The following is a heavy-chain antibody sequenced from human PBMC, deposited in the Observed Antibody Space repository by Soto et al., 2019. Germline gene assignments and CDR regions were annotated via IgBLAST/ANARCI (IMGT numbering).Heavy chain of an antibody. CDR2: IFWDDDK. CDR3: XHRXXXXXXXGTFDY. V-gene: IGHV2-5*02. J-gene: IGHJ4*02. CDR1: GFSLSTSGVG. Sequence: QITLKESGPTLVKPTQTLTLTCTFSGFSLSTSGVGLGWIRQPPGKALEWLAAIFWDDDKRYSPSLKSRLTITKDTSRNQVVLTMXNMDPXDTAXXYCXHRXXXXXXXGTFDYWGQGTLVTVSS.